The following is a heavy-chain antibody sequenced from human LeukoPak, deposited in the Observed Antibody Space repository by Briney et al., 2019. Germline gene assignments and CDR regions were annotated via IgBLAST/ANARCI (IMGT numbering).Heavy chain of an antibody. Sequence: GGSLRLSCAASGFTFTNNFMSWVRQVPGKGLEWVAVISYDGSNKYYADSVKGRFTISRDNSKNTLYLQMNSLRAEDTAVYYCARDQVLYWGQGTLVTVSS. CDR1: GFTFTNNF. CDR3: ARDQVLY. V-gene: IGHV3-30*03. CDR2: ISYDGSNK. J-gene: IGHJ4*02.